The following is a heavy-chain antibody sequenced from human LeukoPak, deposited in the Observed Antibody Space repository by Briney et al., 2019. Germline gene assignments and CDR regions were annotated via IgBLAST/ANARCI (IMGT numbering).Heavy chain of an antibody. CDR1: GYTLSDYY. D-gene: IGHD6-13*01. V-gene: IGHV1-2*02. Sequence: GASVTVSCKTSGYTLSDYYMHWARQAPGQGLEWMGWIRGDTGDTDSPQKFQGRVTMTRDTSSNTAYMELSRLTFDDTARYFCARVRGNSCDYWGQGTLVTVSS. CDR3: ARVRGNSCDY. CDR2: IRGDTGDT. J-gene: IGHJ4*02.